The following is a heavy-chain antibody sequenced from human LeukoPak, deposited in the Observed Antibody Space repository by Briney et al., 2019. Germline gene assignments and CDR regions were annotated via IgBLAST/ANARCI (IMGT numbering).Heavy chain of an antibody. CDR2: INHSGST. V-gene: IGHV4-34*01. D-gene: IGHD6-13*01. J-gene: IGHJ6*03. CDR3: ARTTEAHSWRTRYYDYYMDV. CDR1: GGSFSGYY. Sequence: KPSETLSLTCAVYGGSFSGYYWSWLRQPPGKGLEWIGEINHSGSTNYNPSLKSRVTISVDTSKNQFSLKLSSVTAADTAVYYCARTTEAHSWRTRYYDYYMDVWGKGTTVTVSS.